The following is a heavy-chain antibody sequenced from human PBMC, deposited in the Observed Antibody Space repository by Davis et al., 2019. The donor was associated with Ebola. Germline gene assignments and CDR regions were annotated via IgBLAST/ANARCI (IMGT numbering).Heavy chain of an antibody. D-gene: IGHD2-15*01. V-gene: IGHV1-18*01. CDR2: ISAYNGNT. J-gene: IGHJ6*02. Sequence: ASVKVSCKASGYTFTSYGISWVRQAPGQGLEWMGWISAYNGNTNYAQKLQGRVTMTTDTSTSTAYMELSSLRSEDTAVYYCARFARYCSGGSCYSSDVWGQGTTVTVSS. CDR3: ARFARYCSGGSCYSSDV. CDR1: GYTFTSYG.